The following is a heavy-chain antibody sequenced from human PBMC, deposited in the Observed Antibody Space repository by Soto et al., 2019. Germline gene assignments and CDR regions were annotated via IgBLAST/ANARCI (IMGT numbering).Heavy chain of an antibody. V-gene: IGHV1-18*01. D-gene: IGHD3-3*01. CDR3: ARHNDFWSGYYLWFDP. Sequence: ASVKVSCKASGYTFTSYGISWVRQAPGQGLEWMGWISAYNGNTNYAQKLQGRVTMTTDKSTSTAYMELSSLRSEDTAVYYCARHNDFWSGYYLWFDPWGQGTLVTVSS. CDR1: GYTFTSYG. J-gene: IGHJ5*02. CDR2: ISAYNGNT.